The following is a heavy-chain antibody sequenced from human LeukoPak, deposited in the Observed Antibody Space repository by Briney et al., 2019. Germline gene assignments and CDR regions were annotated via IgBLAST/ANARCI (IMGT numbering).Heavy chain of an antibody. CDR1: GGSICSYF. CDR2: TSGST. Sequence: SETLSLTCTVSGGSICSYFWSWIRQPPGKGLEWIGYTSGSTNYNPSLKSRVTISVEKSKNQLSLKLSSVTAADTAMYFCARGRGYGGNYLRAFDIWGQGTMVTVSS. CDR3: ARGRGYGGNYLRAFDI. J-gene: IGHJ3*02. D-gene: IGHD1-26*01. V-gene: IGHV4-4*09.